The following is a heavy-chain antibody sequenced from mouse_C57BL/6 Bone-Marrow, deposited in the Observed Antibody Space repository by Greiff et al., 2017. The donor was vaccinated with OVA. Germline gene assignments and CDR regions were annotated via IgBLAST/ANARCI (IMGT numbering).Heavy chain of an antibody. CDR3: ARAYGSSYPYYFDY. CDR2: IYPGSGNT. V-gene: IGHV1-66*01. D-gene: IGHD1-1*01. Sequence: QVQLQQSGPELVKPGASVKISCKASGYSFTSYYIHWVKQRPGQGLEWIGWIYPGSGNTKYNEKFKGKATLTADTSSSTAYMQLSSLTSEDSAVYYCARAYGSSYPYYFDYWGQGTTLTVSS. J-gene: IGHJ2*01. CDR1: GYSFTSYY.